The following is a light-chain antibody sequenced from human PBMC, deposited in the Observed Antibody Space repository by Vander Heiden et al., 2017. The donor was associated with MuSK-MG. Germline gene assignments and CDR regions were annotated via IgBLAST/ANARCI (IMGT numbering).Light chain of an antibody. Sequence: EIVLTQSPATLSASPGERATLSCRASQRVTTNLAWYQQKPGQAPRLLIYDASKAAIGTPERINGSGYGTEFTLTSSRRQSEDFGVYYWQQDNTTTTFGQGTKMEFK. CDR2: DAS. V-gene: IGKV3-15*01. CDR1: QRVTTN. J-gene: IGKJ2*01. CDR3: QQDNTTTT.